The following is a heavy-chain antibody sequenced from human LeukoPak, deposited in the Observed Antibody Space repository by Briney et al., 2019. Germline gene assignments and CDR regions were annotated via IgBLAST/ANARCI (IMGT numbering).Heavy chain of an antibody. J-gene: IGHJ1*01. CDR1: GFTFSSYG. CDR2: IWYDGSNK. CDR3: ARGNPGGDYAEYFQH. Sequence: GGSLRLSCAASGFTFSSYGMHWVRQAPGKGLEWVAVIWYDGSNKYYADSVKGRFTISRDNSKNMLYLQMNSLRAEDTAVYYCARGNPGGDYAEYFQHWGQGTLVTVSS. V-gene: IGHV3-33*01. D-gene: IGHD4-17*01.